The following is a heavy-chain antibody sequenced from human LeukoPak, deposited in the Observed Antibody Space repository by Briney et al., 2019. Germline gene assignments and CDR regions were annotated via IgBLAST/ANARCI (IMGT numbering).Heavy chain of an antibody. CDR1: GYTFTGYY. D-gene: IGHD2-2*03. CDR2: INPNSGGT. CDR3: ARDVDIVVRNWFDP. Sequence: ASVKVSCKASGYTFTGYYMHWGRQAPGQGLEWMGRINPNSGGTNYAQKFQGRVTMTRDTSISTTYMDLSRLRSDDTAVYYCARDVDIVVRNWFDPWGQGTLVTVSS. V-gene: IGHV1-2*06. J-gene: IGHJ5*02.